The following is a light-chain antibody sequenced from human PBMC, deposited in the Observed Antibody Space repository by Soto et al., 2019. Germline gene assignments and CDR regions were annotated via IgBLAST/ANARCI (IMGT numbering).Light chain of an antibody. CDR1: QGISSY. Sequence: VIWMTQSSSLLSASTGDRVTISSRMSQGISSYLAWYQQKPGKAPELLIYAASTLQSGVPSRFSGSGSGTDFTLTISSLEPEDFAVYYCQQRSNWQVTFGQGTRLEIK. CDR2: AAS. V-gene: IGKV1D-8*03. J-gene: IGKJ5*01. CDR3: QQRSNWQVT.